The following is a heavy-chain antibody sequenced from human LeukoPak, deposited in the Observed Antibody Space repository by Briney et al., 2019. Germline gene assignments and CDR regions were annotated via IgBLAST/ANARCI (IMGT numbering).Heavy chain of an antibody. V-gene: IGHV3-48*03. CDR2: ISSSGSTI. Sequence: GGSLRLPCAASGFTFSSYEMNWVRQAPGKGLEWVSFISSSGSTIHYADFVKGRFTISRDNAKNSVYLQMNSLRAEDTAVYYCARDRGSYSDWGQGTLVTVSS. CDR1: GFTFSSYE. CDR3: ARDRGSYSD. D-gene: IGHD1-26*01. J-gene: IGHJ4*02.